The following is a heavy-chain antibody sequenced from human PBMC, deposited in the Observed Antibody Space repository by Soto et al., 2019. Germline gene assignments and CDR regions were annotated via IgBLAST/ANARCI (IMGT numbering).Heavy chain of an antibody. V-gene: IGHV3-30*03. D-gene: IGHD6-13*01. Sequence: QVQLVESGGGVVQPGRSLRLSCAASGFPFSVYGMHWVRQAPGKGLEWVAFISFDGIDKHYADSVKGRFTISRDTSMNTLYLQMISLGAVDTSLYYCATPSGAESSSVYFPSWGQGTLVTVSS. CDR1: GFPFSVYG. CDR3: ATPSGAESSSVYFPS. CDR2: ISFDGIDK. J-gene: IGHJ5*02.